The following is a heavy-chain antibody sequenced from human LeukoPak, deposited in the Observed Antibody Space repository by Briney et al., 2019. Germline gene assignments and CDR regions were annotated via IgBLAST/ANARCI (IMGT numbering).Heavy chain of an antibody. J-gene: IGHJ1*01. D-gene: IGHD6-13*01. CDR2: IYPGDSDT. Sequence: KGGESLKISCKGSGYSFTSYWIGWVRQMPGKGLEWMGIIYPGDSDTRYSPSFQGQVTILADESISTAYLQWSSLKASDTAMYYCARQLDSTSWYGDFQDWGQGTLVTVSS. CDR3: ARQLDSTSWYGDFQD. CDR1: GYSFTSYW. V-gene: IGHV5-51*01.